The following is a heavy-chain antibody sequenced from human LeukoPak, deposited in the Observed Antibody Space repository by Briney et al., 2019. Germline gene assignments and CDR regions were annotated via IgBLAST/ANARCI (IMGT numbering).Heavy chain of an antibody. J-gene: IGHJ4*02. Sequence: PETLSLTCTVSGGSISSYYWSWIRQPPGKGLEWIGYIYYSGSTNYNPSLKSRVTISVDTSKNQFSLKLSSVTAADTAVYYCARDLRVPGKYYFDYWGQGTLVTVSS. D-gene: IGHD3-10*01. CDR1: GGSISSYY. CDR3: ARDLRVPGKYYFDY. V-gene: IGHV4-59*01. CDR2: IYYSGST.